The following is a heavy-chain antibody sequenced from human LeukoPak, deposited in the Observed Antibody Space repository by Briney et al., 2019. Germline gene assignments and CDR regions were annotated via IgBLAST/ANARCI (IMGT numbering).Heavy chain of an antibody. CDR2: ISYTGST. CDR3: ARIWYYYDSSGYFFDY. V-gene: IGHV4-39*07. D-gene: IGHD3-22*01. J-gene: IGHJ4*02. CDR1: GGSISSSSFY. Sequence: SETLSLTCSVSGGSISSSSFYWGWIRQPPGEGLEWIRSISYTGSTYYNPSLKSRVTISVDTSKNQFSLKLSSVTAADTAVYYCARIWYYYDSSGYFFDYWGQGTLVTVSS.